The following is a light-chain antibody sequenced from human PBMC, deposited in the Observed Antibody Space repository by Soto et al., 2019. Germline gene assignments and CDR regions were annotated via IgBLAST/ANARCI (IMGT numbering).Light chain of an antibody. CDR2: ATS. V-gene: IGKV3-11*01. CDR3: QQRSHWPT. Sequence: EIVMTQSPATLSVSPGERATLSCRASQSVSSDLAWYHQKPGQAPRLLIYATSSRATGIPDRFSGSGSGTDFTLTISSLEPEDFAFYFCQQRSHWPTFGQGTKVDI. J-gene: IGKJ1*01. CDR1: QSVSSD.